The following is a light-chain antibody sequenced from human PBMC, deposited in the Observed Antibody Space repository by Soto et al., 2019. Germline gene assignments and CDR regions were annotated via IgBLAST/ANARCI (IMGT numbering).Light chain of an antibody. CDR2: KAS. V-gene: IGKV1-5*03. CDR3: QQYNSYWAT. CDR1: QSISSW. Sequence: DIQMTQSPSTLSASVGDRVTITCRASQSISSWLAWYQQKPGKAPKLLIYKASSLESGVPSRFSGSGSGTEFTLTISRLQPDYFATYYCQQYNSYWATFGQGPKLEIK. J-gene: IGKJ2*01.